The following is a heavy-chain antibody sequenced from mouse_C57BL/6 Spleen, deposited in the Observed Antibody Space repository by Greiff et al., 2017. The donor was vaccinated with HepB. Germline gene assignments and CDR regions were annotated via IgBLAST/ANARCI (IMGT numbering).Heavy chain of an antibody. CDR1: GFTFSDYG. Sequence: DVKLVESGGGLVKPGGSLKLSCAASGFTFSDYGMHWVRQAPEKGLEWVAYISSGSSTIYYADTVKGRFTISRDNAKNTLFLQMTSLRSEDTAMYYCARITTGSYWYFDVWGTGTTVTVSS. V-gene: IGHV5-17*01. CDR3: ARITTGSYWYFDV. CDR2: ISSGSSTI. D-gene: IGHD2-4*01. J-gene: IGHJ1*03.